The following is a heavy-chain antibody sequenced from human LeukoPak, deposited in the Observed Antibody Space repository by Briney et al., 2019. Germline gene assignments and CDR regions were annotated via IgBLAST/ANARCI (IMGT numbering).Heavy chain of an antibody. CDR1: GFTFSSYS. CDR2: ISSRSSYI. J-gene: IGHJ6*04. V-gene: IGHV3-21*01. Sequence: GGSLRLSCAASGFTFSSYSMNWVRQAPGKGLEWVSSISSRSSYIYYADSVKGRFTISRDNAKNSLYLQMNSLRAEDTAVYYCARDQWVATIKGNYYYGMDVWGKGTTVTVSS. CDR3: ARDQWVATIKGNYYYGMDV. D-gene: IGHD5-12*01.